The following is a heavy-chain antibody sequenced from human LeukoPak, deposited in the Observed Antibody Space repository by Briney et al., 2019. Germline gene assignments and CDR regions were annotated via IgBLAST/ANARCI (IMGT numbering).Heavy chain of an antibody. J-gene: IGHJ4*02. Sequence: PSETLSLTCTVSGGSICSGSYYWSWIRQPAGKGLEWIGRIYTSGSTNYSPSLKSRVTISVDTSKNQFSLKLSSVTAADTAVYYCARVGSGYYPVEDWGQGTLVTVSS. V-gene: IGHV4-61*02. D-gene: IGHD3-22*01. CDR1: GGSICSGSYY. CDR2: IYTSGST. CDR3: ARVGSGYYPVED.